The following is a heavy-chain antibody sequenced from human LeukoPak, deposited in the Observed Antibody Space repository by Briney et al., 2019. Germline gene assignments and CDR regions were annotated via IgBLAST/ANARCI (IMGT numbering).Heavy chain of an antibody. CDR2: ISGGGGNT. D-gene: IGHD3-22*01. V-gene: IGHV3-23*01. CDR1: KFAFSSYA. CDR3: AEPEGGYYDIRPD. Sequence: GGSLRLSCAASKFAFSSYAMSWVRQAPGKGLEWVSAISGGGGNTYYADSVKGRFTISRDNSKNTLYLQMNSLRAEDTAVYYCAEPEGGYYDIRPDWGQGTLVTVSS. J-gene: IGHJ4*02.